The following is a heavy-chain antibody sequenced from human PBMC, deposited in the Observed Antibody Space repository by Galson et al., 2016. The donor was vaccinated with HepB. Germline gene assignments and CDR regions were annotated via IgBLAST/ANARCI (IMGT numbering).Heavy chain of an antibody. J-gene: IGHJ4*02. V-gene: IGHV3-30*04. Sequence: SPRLSCAASGFTFRSYVTHWVRHPPGKGLEWVAVTSSDERVKFYADSVRGRFTISRDNSKNTLYLQMDRLTTDDTAVYYCARDPIAGAPADFDYWGQGTLVTVSS. CDR2: TSSDERVK. CDR3: ARDPIAGAPADFDY. D-gene: IGHD2-2*01. CDR1: GFTFRSYV.